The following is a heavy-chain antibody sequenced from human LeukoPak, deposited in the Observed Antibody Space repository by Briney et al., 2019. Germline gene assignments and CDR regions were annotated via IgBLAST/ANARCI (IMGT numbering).Heavy chain of an antibody. Sequence: GGSLRLSCAASGFIFSSYAMSWVRQAPGKGLEWVSGISGTGGSAYYADSVKGRFTISRDNSKNTVYLQMNSLRVEDTAVYYCARDLGGYSYGSPFDYWGQGTLVTVSS. CDR2: ISGTGGSA. CDR1: GFIFSSYA. V-gene: IGHV3-23*01. CDR3: ARDLGGYSYGSPFDY. D-gene: IGHD5-18*01. J-gene: IGHJ4*02.